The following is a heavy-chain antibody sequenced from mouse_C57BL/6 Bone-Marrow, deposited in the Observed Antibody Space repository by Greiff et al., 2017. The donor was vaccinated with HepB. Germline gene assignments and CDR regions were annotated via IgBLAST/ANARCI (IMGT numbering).Heavy chain of an antibody. CDR2: INPNNGGT. J-gene: IGHJ2*01. Sequence: EVQLQQSGPELVKPGASVKISCKASGYTFTDYYMNWVKQSHGKSLEWIGDINPNNGGTSYNQKFKGKATLTVDKSSSTAYMELRSLTSEDSAVYYCAPRYYFDYWGQGTTLTVSS. CDR3: APRYYFDY. CDR1: GYTFTDYY. V-gene: IGHV1-26*01.